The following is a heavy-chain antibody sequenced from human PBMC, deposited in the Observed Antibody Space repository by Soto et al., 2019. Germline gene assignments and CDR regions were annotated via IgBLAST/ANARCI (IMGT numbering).Heavy chain of an antibody. Sequence: PSETLSLTYPVSGGSISSSRYYWGWILQPPWKGLEWIGSIYYSGSTYYNPSLKSRVTISVDTSKNQFSLKLSSVTAADTAVYYCARHSYYYGSTYGCWLDPWGQGTLVTVS. CDR1: GGSISSSRYY. J-gene: IGHJ5*02. CDR3: ARHSYYYGSTYGCWLDP. CDR2: IYYSGST. D-gene: IGHD3-10*01. V-gene: IGHV4-39*01.